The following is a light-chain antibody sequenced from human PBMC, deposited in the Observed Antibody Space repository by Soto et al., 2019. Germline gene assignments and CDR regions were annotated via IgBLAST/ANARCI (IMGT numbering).Light chain of an antibody. CDR1: TSDIGAGFD. Sequence: QSVLTQPPSGSGAPGQRVTISCTWSTSDIGAGFDVHWYQQLPGKAPKLLIYGNTNRPSGVPDRFSGSKSGTSASLAITGLQAEDEADYYCQSYDSSLSGNYVFGTGTKVTVL. V-gene: IGLV1-40*01. CDR3: QSYDSSLSGNYV. CDR2: GNT. J-gene: IGLJ1*01.